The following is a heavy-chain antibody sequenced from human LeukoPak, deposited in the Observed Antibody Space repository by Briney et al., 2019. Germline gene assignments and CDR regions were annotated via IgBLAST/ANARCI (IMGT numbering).Heavy chain of an antibody. CDR3: ARRSSFYYDSSGYYFSDY. J-gene: IGHJ4*02. Sequence: AGGSLRLSCAASGFTFSSYSMNWVRQAPGKGLEWVSYISSSSSTIYYADSVKGRFTISRDNAKNSLYLQMNSLRDEDTAVYYCARRSSFYYDSSGYYFSDYWGQGTLVTVSS. V-gene: IGHV3-48*02. D-gene: IGHD3-22*01. CDR1: GFTFSSYS. CDR2: ISSSSSTI.